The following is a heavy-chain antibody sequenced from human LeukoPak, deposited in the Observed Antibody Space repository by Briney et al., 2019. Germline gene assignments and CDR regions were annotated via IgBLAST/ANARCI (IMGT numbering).Heavy chain of an antibody. D-gene: IGHD2-2*01. J-gene: IGHJ6*03. Sequence: SETLSLTCTVSGGSISSYYWSWIRQPPGKGLEWIGYIYYSGSTNYNPSLKSRVTISVDTSKNQFSLKLSSVTAADTAVYYCARVRTSCNPECDYYYMDVWGKGTTVTVSS. V-gene: IGHV4-59*01. CDR3: ARVRTSCNPECDYYYMDV. CDR1: GGSISSYY. CDR2: IYYSGST.